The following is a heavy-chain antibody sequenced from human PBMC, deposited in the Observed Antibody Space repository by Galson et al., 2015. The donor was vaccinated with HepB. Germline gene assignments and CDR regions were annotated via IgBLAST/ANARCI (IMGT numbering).Heavy chain of an antibody. J-gene: IGHJ4*02. D-gene: IGHD1-26*01. CDR2: FDPEDGET. CDR3: ATGVGELLSFDY. V-gene: IGHV1-24*01. CDR1: GYTLTELS. Sequence: SVKVSCKVSGYTLTELSMHWVRQAPGKGLEWMGGFDPEDGETIYAQKFQGRVTMTEDTSTDTAYMELSSLRSEDTAVYYCATGVGELLSFDYWGQGTLVTVSS.